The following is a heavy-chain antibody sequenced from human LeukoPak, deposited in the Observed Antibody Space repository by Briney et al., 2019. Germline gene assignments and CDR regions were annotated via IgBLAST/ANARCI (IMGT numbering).Heavy chain of an antibody. J-gene: IGHJ4*02. V-gene: IGHV3-21*01. CDR3: AKDLSLYSSSGYGAMDY. CDR2: ISTSSSYI. CDR1: GFTFSTYT. D-gene: IGHD6-13*01. Sequence: PGGSLRLSCAASGFTFSTYTMNWVRQAPGKGLEWVSSISTSSSYIYYADSEKGRFTISRDNSKNTLYLQMNSLRAEDTAVYYCAKDLSLYSSSGYGAMDYWGQGTLVTVSS.